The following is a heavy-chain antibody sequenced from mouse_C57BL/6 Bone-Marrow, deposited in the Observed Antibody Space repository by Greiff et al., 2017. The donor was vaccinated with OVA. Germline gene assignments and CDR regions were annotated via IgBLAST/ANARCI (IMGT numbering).Heavy chain of an antibody. V-gene: IGHV1-42*01. CDR1: GYSFTGYY. Sequence: VQLQQSGPELVKPGASVKISCKASGYSFTGYYMNWVKQSPEKSLEWIGEINPSTGGTTYNQKFKAKATLTVDKSSSTAYMQLKSLTSEDSAVYYCARTYSNYGGFAYWGQGTLVTVSA. CDR3: ARTYSNYGGFAY. J-gene: IGHJ3*01. CDR2: INPSTGGT. D-gene: IGHD2-5*01.